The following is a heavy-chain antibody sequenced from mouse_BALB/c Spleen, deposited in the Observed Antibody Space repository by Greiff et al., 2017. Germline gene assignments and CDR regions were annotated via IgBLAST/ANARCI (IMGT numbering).Heavy chain of an antibody. J-gene: IGHJ4*01. V-gene: IGHV1S137*01. CDR2: ISTYYGDA. CDR1: GYTFTDYA. D-gene: IGHD2-4*01. CDR3: ASLDYDGYAMDY. Sequence: VQLKESGAELVRPGVSVKISCKGSGYTFTDYAMHWVKQSHAKSLEWIGVISTYYGDASYNQKFKGKATMTVDKSSSTAYMELARLTSEDSAIYYCASLDYDGYAMDYWGQGTSVTVSS.